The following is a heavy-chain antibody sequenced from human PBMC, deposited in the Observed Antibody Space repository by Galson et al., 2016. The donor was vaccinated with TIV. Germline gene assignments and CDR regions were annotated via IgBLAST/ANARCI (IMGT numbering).Heavy chain of an antibody. CDR2: MSPSNGNT. D-gene: IGHD3-22*01. CDR3: ARGHYYDSSGYSFDF. V-gene: IGHV1-8*01. Sequence: SGYTFTGFDISWIRQAPGQGLEWMGWMSPSNGNTGYAQKFRGRITMTRHPSTTTVYMELSGLTSEDTAVYYCARGHYYDSSGYSFDFWGQGTLVTVSS. J-gene: IGHJ4*02. CDR1: GYTFTGFD.